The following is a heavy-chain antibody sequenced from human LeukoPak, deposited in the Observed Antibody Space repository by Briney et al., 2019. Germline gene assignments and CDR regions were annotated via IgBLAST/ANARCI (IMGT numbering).Heavy chain of an antibody. CDR2: ISYIGST. V-gene: IGHV4-59*11. Sequence: PSETLSLTCTVSGGSFTTHYWSWIRQPPGRGLEWIGYISYIGSTNYNPSLKCRVTISIDKSKNEVSLMLTSVTAADTAVYYCASDSISMEAFYAWGQGTMVSVSS. D-gene: IGHD3-10*01. CDR3: ASDSISMEAFYA. J-gene: IGHJ3*01. CDR1: GGSFTTHY.